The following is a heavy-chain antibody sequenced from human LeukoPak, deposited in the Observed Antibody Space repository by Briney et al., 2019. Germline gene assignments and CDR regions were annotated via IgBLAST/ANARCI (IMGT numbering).Heavy chain of an antibody. V-gene: IGHV3-74*01. CDR2: IRFDGGDT. CDR3: AKEIDGFDV. J-gene: IGHJ3*01. CDR1: GFTFNNYW. Sequence: QPGGSLRLSCAASGFTFNNYWMHWVRQAPGMGSVWVSSIRFDGGDTAYADSAKGRFTISRDNAKNTMFLQMNNLRAEDTAVYYCAKEIDGFDVWGQGTLVTVSS.